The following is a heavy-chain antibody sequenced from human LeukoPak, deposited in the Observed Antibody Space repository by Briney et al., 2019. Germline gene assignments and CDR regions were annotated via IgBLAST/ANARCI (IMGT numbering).Heavy chain of an antibody. CDR2: ISAYSGNT. CDR3: ARGSSSWYSFQH. CDR1: GYTFTSYG. J-gene: IGHJ1*01. V-gene: IGHV1-18*01. Sequence: ASVKVSCKASGYTFTSYGISWVRQAPGQGLEWMGWISAYSGNTNYAQKLQGRVTMTTDTSTSTAYKELRSLRSDDTAVYYCARGSSSWYSFQHWGQGTLVTVSS. D-gene: IGHD6-13*01.